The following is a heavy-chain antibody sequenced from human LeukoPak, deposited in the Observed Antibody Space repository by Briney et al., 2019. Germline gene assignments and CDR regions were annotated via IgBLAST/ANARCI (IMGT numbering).Heavy chain of an antibody. J-gene: IGHJ4*02. CDR3: ARGGRAGDYGDYFDY. CDR2: FYYSGTT. V-gene: IGHV4-59*01. D-gene: IGHD4-17*01. Sequence: SETLSLTCTVSGGSFTSDYWSWIRQFPGQGLEWIGYFYYSGTTNYNPSLKSRVTISVDTSKNQFSLILYSVTAADTAFYYCARGGRAGDYGDYFDYWGRGTLVTVSS. CDR1: GGSFTSDY.